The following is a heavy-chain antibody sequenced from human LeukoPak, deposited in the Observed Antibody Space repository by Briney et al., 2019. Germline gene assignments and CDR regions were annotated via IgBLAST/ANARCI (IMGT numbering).Heavy chain of an antibody. CDR1: GYTFTGYY. CDR3: AGVRDYDSSGHHPMDV. J-gene: IGHJ6*03. CDR2: INPNSGGT. V-gene: IGHV1-2*02. Sequence: ASVKVSCKASGYTFTGYYMHWVRQAPGQGLEWMGWINPNSGGTNYAQKFQGRVTMTRDTSISTAYMELSRLRSDDTAVYYCAGVRDYDSSGHHPMDVWGKGTTVTVSS. D-gene: IGHD3-22*01.